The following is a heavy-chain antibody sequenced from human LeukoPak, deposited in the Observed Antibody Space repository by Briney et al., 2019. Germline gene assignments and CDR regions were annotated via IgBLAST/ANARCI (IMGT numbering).Heavy chain of an antibody. CDR1: GFTFTTYA. V-gene: IGHV3-23*01. J-gene: IGHJ6*02. CDR3: GRPTKFWLIQGDGVDV. D-gene: IGHD6-19*01. CDR2: IGAGGAAT. Sequence: GASLRLSCAAFGFTFTTYAMTWVRQAPGKGLEWVSSIGAGGAATFYSDSVKGRFTISRDNSMNTLYLQMSSLSADDTAVYYCGRPTKFWLIQGDGVDVWGQGTTVTVSS.